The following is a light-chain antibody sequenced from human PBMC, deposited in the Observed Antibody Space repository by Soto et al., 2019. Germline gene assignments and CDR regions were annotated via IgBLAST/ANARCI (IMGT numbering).Light chain of an antibody. CDR3: QQYNNWPIT. Sequence: EIVMAQSPATLSVSPGERAALSCRASQSVFSNLAWYQQKPGQAPGLLIYGASTRATGIPARFSGSGSGTEFTLTISSLQSEDFAVYYCQQYNNWPITFGQGTRLEIK. J-gene: IGKJ5*01. V-gene: IGKV3-15*01. CDR1: QSVFSN. CDR2: GAS.